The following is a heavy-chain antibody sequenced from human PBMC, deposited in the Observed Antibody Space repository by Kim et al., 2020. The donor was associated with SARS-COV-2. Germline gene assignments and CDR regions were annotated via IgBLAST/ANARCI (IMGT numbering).Heavy chain of an antibody. CDR2: INADNGNT. CDR1: GYSFTTYP. D-gene: IGHD6-13*01. Sequence: ASVKVSCKASGYSFTTYPMHWVRQAPGQRLEWMGWINADNGNTRYSQKFQGRFTITRDTSANTACMELSSLTSEDTAVYYCARAHSSTWYLAYRGQGTL. V-gene: IGHV1-3*01. CDR3: ARAHSSTWYLAY. J-gene: IGHJ4*02.